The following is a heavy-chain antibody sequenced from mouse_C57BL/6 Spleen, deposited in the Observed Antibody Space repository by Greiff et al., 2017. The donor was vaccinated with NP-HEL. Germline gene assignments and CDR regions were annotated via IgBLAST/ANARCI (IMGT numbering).Heavy chain of an antibody. CDR3: AREKAVGGAMDY. Sequence: VQLQQPGAELVRPGSSVKLSCKASGYTFTSYWMHWVKQRPIQGLEWIGNIDPSDSETHYNQKFKDKATLTVDKSSSTAYMQLSSLTSEDSAVYYCAREKAVGGAMDYWGQGTSVTVSS. CDR1: GYTFTSYW. CDR2: IDPSDSET. V-gene: IGHV1-52*01. J-gene: IGHJ4*01. D-gene: IGHD3-3*01.